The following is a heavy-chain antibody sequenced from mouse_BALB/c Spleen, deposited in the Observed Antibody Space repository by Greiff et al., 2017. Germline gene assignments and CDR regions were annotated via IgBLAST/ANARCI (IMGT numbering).Heavy chain of an antibody. V-gene: IGHV1-54*01. Sequence: QVHVKQSGAELVRPGTSVKVSCKASGYAFTNYLIEWVKQRPGQGLEWIGVINPGSGGTNYNEKFKGKATLTADKSSSTAYMQLSSLTSDDSAVYFCAREGLDPYYAMDYWGQGTSVTVSS. J-gene: IGHJ4*01. CDR1: GYAFTNYL. CDR3: AREGLDPYYAMDY. CDR2: INPGSGGT. D-gene: IGHD2-4*01.